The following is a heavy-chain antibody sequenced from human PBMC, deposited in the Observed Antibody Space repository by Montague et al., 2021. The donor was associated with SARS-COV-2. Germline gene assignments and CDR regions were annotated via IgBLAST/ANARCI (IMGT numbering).Heavy chain of an antibody. D-gene: IGHD2-15*01. CDR1: GGSISSYY. CDR3: ASAGGYCSSGSCYYVY. Sequence: SETLSLTCTVSGGSISSYYWSWIRQPPGKGLEWIGYIYYSGSSNYNPSLKSRVTISIDTSKNQFSLNLNSVTAADAAVYYCASAGGYCSSGSCYYVYWGQGTLVTVST. V-gene: IGHV4-59*01. J-gene: IGHJ4*02. CDR2: IYYSGSS.